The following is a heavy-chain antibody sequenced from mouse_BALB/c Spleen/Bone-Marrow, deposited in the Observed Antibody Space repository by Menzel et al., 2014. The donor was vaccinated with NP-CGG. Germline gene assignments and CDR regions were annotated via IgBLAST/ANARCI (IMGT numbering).Heavy chain of an antibody. J-gene: IGHJ3*01. CDR2: THPNNGSS. D-gene: IGHD2-1*01. CDR3: ARRGIYYGFPC. CDR1: GCTFTEYT. Sequence: VQLKESGPELAKPGASVKISCKTSGCTFTEYTMHWVKQSHGKSLEWIGGTHPNNGSSNYNLKFKGKATLTVDKSSSTAYMELRSLTSDDSALYYCARRGIYYGFPCWAQGTLVAVSA. V-gene: IGHV1-18*01.